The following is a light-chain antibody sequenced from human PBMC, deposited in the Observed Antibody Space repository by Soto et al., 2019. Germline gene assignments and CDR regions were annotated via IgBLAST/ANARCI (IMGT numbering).Light chain of an antibody. V-gene: IGLV2-14*01. CDR2: DVS. Sequence: QSVLTQPASVSGSPGQSITISCTGTSSDVGGYNYVSWYQQHPGKAPKLMIYDVSNRPSGVSNRFSGSKSGNTASLTISGLQAEDEADYYCSSYTSSSTLDVVVCGGTRLTVL. J-gene: IGLJ2*01. CDR1: SSDVGGYNY. CDR3: SSYTSSSTLDVV.